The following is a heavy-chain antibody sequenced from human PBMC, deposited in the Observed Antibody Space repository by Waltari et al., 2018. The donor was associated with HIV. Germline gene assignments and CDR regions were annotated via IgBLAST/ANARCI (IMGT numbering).Heavy chain of an antibody. CDR2: ITQIGRA. CDR1: GGSVRSGNYY. D-gene: IGHD4-4*01. Sequence: QVQLQESGPGLVKPSETLSLICTVSGGSVRSGNYYWSWIRQPPGKGLEWIEYITQIGRANNNPPPKVRGTISADTSKNQFSLKVSSVTAADTAVYYCATVASIDWNSNYYTGGHFDYWGQGTLVTVSS. CDR3: ATVASIDWNSNYYTGGHFDY. J-gene: IGHJ4*02. V-gene: IGHV4-61*01.